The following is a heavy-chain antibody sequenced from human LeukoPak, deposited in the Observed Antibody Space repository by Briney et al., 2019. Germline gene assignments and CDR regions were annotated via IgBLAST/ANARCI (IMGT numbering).Heavy chain of an antibody. V-gene: IGHV3-9*01. J-gene: IGHJ5*01. CDR1: GFTFSSYW. D-gene: IGHD3-22*01. CDR3: VKDRGEYSDSSVYYFPGFDA. Sequence: PGGSLRLSCAASGFTFSSYWLSWVRQAPGKGLEWVSGVNWIGSNLGYADSVKGRFGISRDNAKNTLFLQMNTLRPEDTALYYCVKDRGEYSDSSVYYFPGFDAWGRGTLVTVSS. CDR2: VNWIGSNL.